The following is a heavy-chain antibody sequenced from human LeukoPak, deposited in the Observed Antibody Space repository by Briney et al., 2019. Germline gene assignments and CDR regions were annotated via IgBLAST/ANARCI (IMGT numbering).Heavy chain of an antibody. Sequence: PGGSLRLSCAASGFTFSSYSMNWVRQAPGKGLEWVSSISSSSSYIYYADSVKGRFTISRDNAKNSLYLQMNSLRAEDTAVYYCARVEYYYDSSGYYYEDYFDYWGQGTLVTVSS. J-gene: IGHJ4*02. CDR2: ISSSSSYI. D-gene: IGHD3-22*01. CDR1: GFTFSSYS. CDR3: ARVEYYYDSSGYYYEDYFDY. V-gene: IGHV3-21*01.